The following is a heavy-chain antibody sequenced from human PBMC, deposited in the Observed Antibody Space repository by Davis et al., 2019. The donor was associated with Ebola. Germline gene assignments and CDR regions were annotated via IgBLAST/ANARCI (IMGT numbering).Heavy chain of an antibody. J-gene: IGHJ4*02. CDR1: GFTFSSYE. CDR3: ARVPLNSAYAPYFDF. V-gene: IGHV3-48*03. CDR2: ISGSGSII. D-gene: IGHD5-12*01. Sequence: GESLKISCAASGFTFSSYEMTWVRQAPGKGLHWVSYISGSGSIIYHAGSVKGRFTISRDNAKNSLFLQMNSLRVEDTAVYYCARVPLNSAYAPYFDFWGQGTLVTVSS.